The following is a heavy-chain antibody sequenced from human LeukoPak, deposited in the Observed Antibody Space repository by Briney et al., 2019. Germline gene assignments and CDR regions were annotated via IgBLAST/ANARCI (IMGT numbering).Heavy chain of an antibody. CDR1: GGSFSGYY. V-gene: IGHV4-34*01. Sequence: PSETLSLTCAVYGGSFSGYYWSWIRQPPGKGLEWIGEINHSGSTNYNPSLKSRVTISVDTSKNQFSLKLSSVTAADTAVYYRARNSPLNIVGAPVDAFDIWGQGTMVTVSS. CDR2: INHSGST. CDR3: ARNSPLNIVGAPVDAFDI. J-gene: IGHJ3*02. D-gene: IGHD1-26*01.